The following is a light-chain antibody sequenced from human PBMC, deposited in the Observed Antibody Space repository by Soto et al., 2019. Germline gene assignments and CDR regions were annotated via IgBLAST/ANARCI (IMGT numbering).Light chain of an antibody. V-gene: IGKV3-20*01. Sequence: IVLTQYPGTLSLSPGERATLSCRASQSVSSSYLAWYQQKHGQAPRLVIYGASSRATGIPDRFSGSVSGTDGVITISRLETEDGSVYYCQQSNNWPKTFGQGTKVDIK. CDR2: GAS. CDR3: QQSNNWPKT. J-gene: IGKJ1*01. CDR1: QSVSSSY.